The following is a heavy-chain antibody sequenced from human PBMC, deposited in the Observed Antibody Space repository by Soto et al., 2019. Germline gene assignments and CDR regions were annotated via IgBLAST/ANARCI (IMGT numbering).Heavy chain of an antibody. CDR1: GGSMNSFS. Sequence: HVQLQESGPGLVKPSETLSLTCTVSGGSMNSFSWAWIRQPPGRGLGLIGSLYYSGGTHFNPSLKSRVTIPVDTSKNQFSLRLSSMTAADTAIYYCARASYYDSSGYYPGAFDMWGQGTMVTVSS. CDR2: LYYSGGT. D-gene: IGHD3-22*01. V-gene: IGHV4-59*01. J-gene: IGHJ3*02. CDR3: ARASYYDSSGYYPGAFDM.